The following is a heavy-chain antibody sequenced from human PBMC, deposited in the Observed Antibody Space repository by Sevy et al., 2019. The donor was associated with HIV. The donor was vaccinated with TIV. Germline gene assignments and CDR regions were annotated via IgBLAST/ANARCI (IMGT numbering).Heavy chain of an antibody. CDR3: ARGGGRNSADFNWFDP. CDR2: ISYDGSNK. CDR1: GFTLSSYA. V-gene: IGHV3-30-3*01. Sequence: GGSLRLSCPASGFTLSSYAMHWVRQAPGKGLEWVAVISYDGSNKYYADSVKGRFTISRDNSKNTLYLQMNSLRAEDTAVYYCARGGGRNSADFNWFDPWGQGTLVTVSS. J-gene: IGHJ5*02. D-gene: IGHD1-7*01.